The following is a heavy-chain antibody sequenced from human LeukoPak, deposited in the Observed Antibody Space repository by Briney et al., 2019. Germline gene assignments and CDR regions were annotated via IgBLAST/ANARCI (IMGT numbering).Heavy chain of an antibody. CDR3: ARQTGSGLFILP. D-gene: IGHD3/OR15-3a*01. CDR2: INHSGST. CDR1: GGSFSNYY. J-gene: IGHJ4*02. V-gene: IGHV4-34*01. Sequence: KPSETLSLTCAVYGGSFSNYYWTLIRQPPGKGLEWIGEINHSGSTNYNPSLKSQVSISIDTSKNQFSLRLTSVTAADTAVYYCARQTGSGLFILPGGQGTLVTVSS.